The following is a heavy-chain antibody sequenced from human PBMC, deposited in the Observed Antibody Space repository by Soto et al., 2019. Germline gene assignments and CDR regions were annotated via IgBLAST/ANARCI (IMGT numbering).Heavy chain of an antibody. CDR3: AKDIGSGYGRGYFDL. CDR2: ISWNSGSI. J-gene: IGHJ2*01. Sequence: EVQLVESGGGLVQPGRSLRLSCAASGFTFDDYAMHWVRQAPGKGLEWVSGISWNSGSIGYADSVKGRFTISRDNAKNSLYLQMNGLRAEDTALYYCAKDIGSGYGRGYFDLWGRGTLVTVSS. CDR1: GFTFDDYA. D-gene: IGHD5-12*01. V-gene: IGHV3-9*01.